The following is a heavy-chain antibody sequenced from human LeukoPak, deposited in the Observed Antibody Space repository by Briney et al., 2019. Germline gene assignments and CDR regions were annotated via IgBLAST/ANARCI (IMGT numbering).Heavy chain of an antibody. V-gene: IGHV3-7*01. CDR2: IKQDESEK. J-gene: IGHJ5*02. CDR3: ARDVAVAGTGAWFDP. Sequence: GGSLRLSCVASGFTFSSYWMSWVRQAPGKGLEWVANIKQDESEKYYVDSVKGRFTISRDNAKNSVYLQMNSLRGEDTAVYYCARDVAVAGTGAWFDPWGQGTLVTVSS. CDR1: GFTFSSYW. D-gene: IGHD6-19*01.